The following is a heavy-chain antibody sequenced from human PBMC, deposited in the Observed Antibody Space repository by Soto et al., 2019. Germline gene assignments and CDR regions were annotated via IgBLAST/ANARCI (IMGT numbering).Heavy chain of an antibody. Sequence: ASVKVSCKASGYTFTNFGVTWVRRAPGQGLEWMGWINPNSGGTNYAQKFQGRVTMTRDTSISTAYMEVSRLRSDDTAVYYCARERGFYDRGNYDTANDALEVWGQGTIVTLSS. CDR1: GYTFTNFG. J-gene: IGHJ3*01. CDR3: ARERGFYDRGNYDTANDALEV. D-gene: IGHD3-22*01. V-gene: IGHV1-2*02. CDR2: INPNSGGT.